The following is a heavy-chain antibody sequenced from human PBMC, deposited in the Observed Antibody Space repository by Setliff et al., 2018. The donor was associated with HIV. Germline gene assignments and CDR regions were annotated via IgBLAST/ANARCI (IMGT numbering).Heavy chain of an antibody. Sequence: ASVKVSCKASGYTFTGYYIHWVRQAPGQGLEWVGRISPDSGATNDAQKFQGRIAMTRDTSINTVYMELKRLRTDDTAVYYCTRDPGDYWGQGTLVTVSS. CDR2: ISPDSGAT. CDR1: GYTFTGYY. J-gene: IGHJ4*02. V-gene: IGHV1-2*06. CDR3: TRDPGDY.